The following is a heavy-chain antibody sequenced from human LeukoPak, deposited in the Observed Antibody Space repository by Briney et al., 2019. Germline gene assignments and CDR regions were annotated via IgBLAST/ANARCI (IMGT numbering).Heavy chain of an antibody. CDR2: IIPIFGTA. CDR1: GGTFSSYA. V-gene: IGHV1-69*06. Sequence: GASVKVSCKASGGTFSSYAISWVRQATGPGLEWMGGIIPIFGTANYAQKFQGRVTITADKSASTAYMELSSLRSEDTAVYYCARGRLGGFDSWGQGTLVTVSS. CDR3: ARGRLGGFDS. J-gene: IGHJ4*02.